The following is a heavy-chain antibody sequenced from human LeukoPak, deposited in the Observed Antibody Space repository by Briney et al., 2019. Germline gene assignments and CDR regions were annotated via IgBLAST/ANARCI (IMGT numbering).Heavy chain of an antibody. J-gene: IGHJ6*02. Sequence: GGSLRLSCAASGFALSSHWMTWVRQVPGRGPEWVANVNRDGGETYYLDSVKGRFTISRDNAKNSLYLQMSNLRAEDTAVYFCARGGGLDVWGQGATVTVSS. CDR3: ARGGGLDV. CDR1: GFALSSHW. D-gene: IGHD3-16*01. V-gene: IGHV3-7*03. CDR2: VNRDGGET.